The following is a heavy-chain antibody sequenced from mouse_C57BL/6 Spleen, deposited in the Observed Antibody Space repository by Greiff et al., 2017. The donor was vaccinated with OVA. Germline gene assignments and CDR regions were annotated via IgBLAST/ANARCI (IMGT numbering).Heavy chain of an antibody. CDR3: ARSSPHYAMDY. V-gene: IGHV1-69*01. D-gene: IGHD6-1*01. Sequence: QVQLQQPGAELVMPGASVKLSCKASGYTFTSYWMHWVKQRPGQGLEWIGEIDPSDSYTNYNQKFKGKSTLTVDKSSSTAYMQLSSLTSEDSAVYYCARSSPHYAMDYWGQGTSVTVTS. CDR1: GYTFTSYW. J-gene: IGHJ4*01. CDR2: IDPSDSYT.